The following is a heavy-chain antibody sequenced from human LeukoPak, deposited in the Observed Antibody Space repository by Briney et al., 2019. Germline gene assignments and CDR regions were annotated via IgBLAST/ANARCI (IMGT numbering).Heavy chain of an antibody. V-gene: IGHV1-2*02. CDR1: GYTFTGYY. CDR2: INPNSGGT. J-gene: IGHJ5*02. D-gene: IGHD5-18*01. Sequence: ASVKVSCKASGYTFTGYYMHWVRQAPGQGLEWMGWINPNSGGTNYAQKFQARVTMTRDTSISTAYMELSRLRSDDTAVYYCARDIVMVTYWFDPWGQGTLVTVSS. CDR3: ARDIVMVTYWFDP.